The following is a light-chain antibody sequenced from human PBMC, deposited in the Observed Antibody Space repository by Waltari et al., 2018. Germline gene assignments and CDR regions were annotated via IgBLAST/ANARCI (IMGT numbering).Light chain of an antibody. CDR2: QDT. V-gene: IGLV3-1*01. J-gene: IGLJ2*01. Sequence: SYELTQPPSVSVSPGQTASIPSPGDNLGDKNACWYQQKLGQSPVLVLYQDTKRPSGIPELFSGSNSGNTATLTISGTQAMDEADYFCQAWDSSTYHVVFGGGTKLTVL. CDR3: QAWDSSTYHVV. CDR1: NLGDKN.